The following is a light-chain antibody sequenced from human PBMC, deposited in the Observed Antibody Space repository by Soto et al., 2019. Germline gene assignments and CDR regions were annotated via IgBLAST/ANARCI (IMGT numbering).Light chain of an antibody. CDR1: QGITND. CDR3: LQDHYYPLT. J-gene: IGKJ4*01. V-gene: IGKV1-6*01. Sequence: AVQMTQSPSSLSASVGDRVTITCRASQGITNDLGWYQQKPGKAPELLIYAVSTLQSGIPSRFSGSGFGTDFTLTISSLQPEDFATYYCLQDHYYPLTFGGGTKLEIK. CDR2: AVS.